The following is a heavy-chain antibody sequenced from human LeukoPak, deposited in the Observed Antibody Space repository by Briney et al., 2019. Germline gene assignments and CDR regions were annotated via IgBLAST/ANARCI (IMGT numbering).Heavy chain of an antibody. D-gene: IGHD3-10*01. J-gene: IGHJ3*01. CDR3: ARHMSVSYDAFDL. Sequence: SETLSLTCSVSDGSTTGYYWSWIRQPPGKGLEWIAYVYYTGRTLYNPSLESRVTISVDMSKTQFSLTVTSVTAADTAVYYCARHMSVSYDAFDLWGRGTTVTVSS. CDR1: DGSTTGYY. V-gene: IGHV4-59*08. CDR2: VYYTGRT.